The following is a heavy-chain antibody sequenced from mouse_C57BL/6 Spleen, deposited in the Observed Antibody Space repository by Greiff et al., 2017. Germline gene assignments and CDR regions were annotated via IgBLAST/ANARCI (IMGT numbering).Heavy chain of an antibody. CDR1: GFTFSSYA. V-gene: IGHV5-4*03. J-gene: IGHJ4*01. D-gene: IGHD2-4*01. CDR3: ARGRLRDAMDY. Sequence: EVKVVESGGGLVKPGGSLKLSCAASGFTFSSYAMSWVRQTPEKRLEWVATISDGGSYTYYPDNVKGRFTISRDNAKNNLYLQMSHLKSEDTAMYYCARGRLRDAMDYWGQGTSVTVSS. CDR2: ISDGGSYT.